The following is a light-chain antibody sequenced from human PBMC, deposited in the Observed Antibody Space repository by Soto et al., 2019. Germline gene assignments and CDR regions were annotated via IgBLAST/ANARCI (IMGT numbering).Light chain of an antibody. CDR3: QQYGNSPRT. V-gene: IGKV3-20*01. CDR2: GAS. CDR1: QSVSSN. J-gene: IGKJ1*01. Sequence: EIVMTQSPGTLSLSPGERATLSCRASQSVSSNLAWYQQKPGQAPSLLMYGASSRATGIPDRFSGSGSGTDFTLTISRLEPEDFAVYYCQQYGNSPRTFGQGTKV.